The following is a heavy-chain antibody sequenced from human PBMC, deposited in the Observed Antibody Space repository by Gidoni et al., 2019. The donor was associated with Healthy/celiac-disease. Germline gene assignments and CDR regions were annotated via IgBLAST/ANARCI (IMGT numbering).Heavy chain of an antibody. Sequence: EVQLVESGGGLVKPGGSLRLSCAASGFTFSSYSMNWVRQAPGKGLEWVSSISSSSSYIYYADSVKGRFTISRDNAKNSLYLQMNSLRAEDTAVYYCARDRVAAAGKVDYYGMDVWGQGTTVTVSS. CDR2: ISSSSSYI. D-gene: IGHD6-13*01. CDR3: ARDRVAAAGKVDYYGMDV. CDR1: GFTFSSYS. V-gene: IGHV3-21*01. J-gene: IGHJ6*02.